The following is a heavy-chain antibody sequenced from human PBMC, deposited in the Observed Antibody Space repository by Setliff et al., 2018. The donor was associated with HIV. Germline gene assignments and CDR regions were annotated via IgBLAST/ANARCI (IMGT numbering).Heavy chain of an antibody. V-gene: IGHV1-69*05. CDR2: VIPIFATT. CDR3: ARIPTGGAFDI. CDR1: GGTFRSHE. D-gene: IGHD7-27*01. J-gene: IGHJ3*02. Sequence: GASVKVSCKASGGTFRSHEISWVRQAPGQGLEWMGGVIPIFATTTYAQQFQGRVTITTDESTNTAYMELSSLRSEDTAVYYCARIPTGGAFDIWGQGTVVTVSS.